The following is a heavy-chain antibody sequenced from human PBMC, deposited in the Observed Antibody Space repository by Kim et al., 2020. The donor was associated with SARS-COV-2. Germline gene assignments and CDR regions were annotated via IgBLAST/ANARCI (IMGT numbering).Heavy chain of an antibody. V-gene: IGHV3-33*01. CDR1: GFTFSSYG. Sequence: GGSLRLSCAASGFTFSSYGMHWVRQAPGKGLEWVAVIWYDGSNKYYADSVKGRFTISRDNSKNTLYLQMNSLRAEDTAVYYCARDRRIAVAGTPPFYWGQGTLVTVSS. CDR3: ARDRRIAVAGTPPFY. CDR2: IWYDGSNK. J-gene: IGHJ4*02. D-gene: IGHD6-19*01.